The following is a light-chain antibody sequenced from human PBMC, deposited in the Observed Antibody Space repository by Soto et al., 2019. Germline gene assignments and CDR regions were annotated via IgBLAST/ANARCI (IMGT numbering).Light chain of an antibody. CDR1: QSISSW. V-gene: IGKV1-5*01. CDR3: QQYNSYST. CDR2: DAS. Sequence: DIQMTQSPSTLSASVGDRVTITCRASQSISSWLAWNQQKPGKAPKLLIYDASSLESEVPSRFSGSGSGTEFSLTSSNLPPDDFASSYCQQYNSYSTFGQGTKVEIK. J-gene: IGKJ1*01.